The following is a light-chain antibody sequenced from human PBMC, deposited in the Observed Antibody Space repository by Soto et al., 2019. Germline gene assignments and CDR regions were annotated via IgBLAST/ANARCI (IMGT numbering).Light chain of an antibody. Sequence: QAVVTQPPSASGTPGQRVTISCSGSSSNIGSNTVNWYQQLPGTAPKLLIYSNNQRPSGVRDRFSGSKSGTSASLAISGLQSEDEADYYCAAWDDSLNGHWVFGGGTKLTVL. CDR2: SNN. CDR1: SSNIGSNT. V-gene: IGLV1-44*01. CDR3: AAWDDSLNGHWV. J-gene: IGLJ3*02.